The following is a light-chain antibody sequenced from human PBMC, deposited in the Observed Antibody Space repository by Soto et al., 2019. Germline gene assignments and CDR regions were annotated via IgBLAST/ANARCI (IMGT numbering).Light chain of an antibody. CDR2: DVS. CDR3: CSFSGSKTLDV. Sequence: QSALPQPRSVSGSPGQSVTISCTGTSSDIGGYDYVSWYQQHPGKAPKLVIYDVSQRPSGVPDRFSGSKSGNTASLTISGLQAEDEADYYCCSFSGSKTLDVFGTGTKLTVL. V-gene: IGLV2-11*01. J-gene: IGLJ1*01. CDR1: SSDIGGYDY.